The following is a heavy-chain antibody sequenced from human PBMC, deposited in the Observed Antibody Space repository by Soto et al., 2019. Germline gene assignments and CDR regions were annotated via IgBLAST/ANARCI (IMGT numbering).Heavy chain of an antibody. V-gene: IGHV1-18*01. CDR3: ARDLAAAGPFDC. CDR2: ISAYNGNT. Sequence: QVQLVQSGAEVKKPGASVKVSCKASGYTFTNYAFSWVRQAAGQGLEWMGWISAYNGNTNYPQKLQGRVTMTTDTSTSTAYMELRSLRSDDTAVYYCARDLAAAGPFDCWGQGTLFTVSS. D-gene: IGHD6-13*01. J-gene: IGHJ4*02. CDR1: GYTFTNYA.